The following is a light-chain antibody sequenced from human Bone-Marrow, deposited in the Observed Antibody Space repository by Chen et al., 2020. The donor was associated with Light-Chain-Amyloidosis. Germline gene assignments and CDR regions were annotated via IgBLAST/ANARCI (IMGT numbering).Light chain of an antibody. J-gene: IGLJ1*01. CDR2: EVS. V-gene: IGLV2-14*01. Sequence: QSALTQPASVSASPGQSIAISCTGTSSDVGGYNHVSWYQQHPGKAPKLMIYEVSNRPSGVSNRFSGSKSDNTASLTISGLQAEDDADYFCSSFSSSSTLFVFGTGTLVTVL. CDR3: SSFSSSSTLFV. CDR1: SSDVGGYNH.